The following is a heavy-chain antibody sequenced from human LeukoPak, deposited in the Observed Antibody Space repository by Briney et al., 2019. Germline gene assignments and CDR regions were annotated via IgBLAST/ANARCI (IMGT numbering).Heavy chain of an antibody. D-gene: IGHD3-10*01. V-gene: IGHV3-48*03. CDR3: ARVYGSGSPLSYFDY. CDR2: ISSSGSTI. CDR1: GFTFSSYE. Sequence: GGSLRLPCAASGFTFSSYEMNWVRQAPGKGLEWVSYISSSGSTIYYADSVKGRFTISRDNAKNSLYLQVNSLRAEDTAVYYCARVYGSGSPLSYFDYWGQGTLVTVSS. J-gene: IGHJ4*02.